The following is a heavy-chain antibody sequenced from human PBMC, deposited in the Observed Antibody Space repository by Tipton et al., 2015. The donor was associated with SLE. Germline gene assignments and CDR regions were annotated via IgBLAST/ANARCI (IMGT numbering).Heavy chain of an antibody. Sequence: LRLSCTVSGGSISSYYWSWIRQPPGKGLEWIGYIYYSGSTNYNPSLKSRVTISVGTSKNQFSLKLSSVTAADTAVYYCARAQNYYGSGSYPDYWGQGTLVTVSS. V-gene: IGHV4-59*01. J-gene: IGHJ4*02. CDR1: GGSISSYY. CDR2: IYYSGST. D-gene: IGHD3-10*01. CDR3: ARAQNYYGSGSYPDY.